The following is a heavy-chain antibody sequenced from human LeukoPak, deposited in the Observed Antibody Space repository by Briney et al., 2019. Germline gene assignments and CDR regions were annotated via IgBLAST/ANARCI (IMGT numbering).Heavy chain of an antibody. CDR1: GFTFTSSA. V-gene: IGHV1-58*01. J-gene: IGHJ4*02. Sequence: GTSVKVSCKASGFTFTSSAVQWVRQARGQRLEWIGWIVVGSGNTNYAQKLQERVTITRDMSTSTAYMELSSLRSEDTAVYYCAAGGYDSSGYYDYWGQGTLVTVSS. CDR2: IVVGSGNT. CDR3: AAGGYDSSGYYDY. D-gene: IGHD3-22*01.